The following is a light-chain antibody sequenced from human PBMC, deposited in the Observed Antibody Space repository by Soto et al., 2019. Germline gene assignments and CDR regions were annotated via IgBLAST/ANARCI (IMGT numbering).Light chain of an antibody. J-gene: IGKJ5*01. CDR2: GAS. Sequence: EIVFTQSPDTLSLSPGEGATLSCRASQSVTNSYLAWYQQKPGQAPRLLIYGASSRATGIPDRFSGSGSGTDFTLTISSLEPEDFAVYYCQQRSNWPGITFGQGTRLEI. CDR1: QSVTNSY. V-gene: IGKV3D-20*02. CDR3: QQRSNWPGIT.